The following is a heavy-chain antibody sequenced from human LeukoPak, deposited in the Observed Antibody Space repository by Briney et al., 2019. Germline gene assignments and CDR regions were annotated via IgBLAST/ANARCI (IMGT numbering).Heavy chain of an antibody. CDR3: AKGGGVAGRRRYYFDY. CDR1: GFTFSSYA. CDR2: ISGSGGST. V-gene: IGHV3-23*01. Sequence: GGSLRLSCAASGFTFSSYAMSWVRQAPGKGLERVSAISGSGGSTYYADSVKGRFTISRDNSKNTLYLQMNSLRAEDTAVYYCAKGGGVAGRRRYYFDYWGQGTLVTVSS. J-gene: IGHJ4*02. D-gene: IGHD6-19*01.